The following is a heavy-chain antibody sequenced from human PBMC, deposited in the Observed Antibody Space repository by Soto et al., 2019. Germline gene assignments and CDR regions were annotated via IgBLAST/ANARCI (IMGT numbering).Heavy chain of an antibody. D-gene: IGHD3-10*01. V-gene: IGHV3-30*18. J-gene: IGHJ4*02. Sequence: QVQLVESGGGVVQPGRSLRLSCAASGFTFSSYGMHWVRQAPGKGLEWVAVISYDGSNKYYADSVKGRFTISRDNSKNTLYLQMNSLGAEDTAVYYCAQWFGAVDYWGQGTLVTVSS. CDR2: ISYDGSNK. CDR3: AQWFGAVDY. CDR1: GFTFSSYG.